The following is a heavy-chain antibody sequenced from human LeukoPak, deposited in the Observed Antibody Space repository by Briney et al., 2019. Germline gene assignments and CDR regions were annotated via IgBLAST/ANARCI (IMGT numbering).Heavy chain of an antibody. CDR3: ARGTMALNWFDP. J-gene: IGHJ5*02. V-gene: IGHV4-34*01. Sequence: SETLSLTCAVYGGSFSGYYWSWIRQPPGKGLEWIGEINHSGSTYYNPSLKSRVTISVDTSKNQFSLKLSSVTAADTAVYYCARGTMALNWFDPWGQGTLVTVSS. CDR2: INHSGST. CDR1: GGSFSGYY. D-gene: IGHD4/OR15-4a*01.